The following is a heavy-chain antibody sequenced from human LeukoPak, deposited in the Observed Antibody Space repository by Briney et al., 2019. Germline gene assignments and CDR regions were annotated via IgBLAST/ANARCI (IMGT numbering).Heavy chain of an antibody. D-gene: IGHD2-15*01. J-gene: IGHJ4*02. CDR3: VVGHNYFDY. V-gene: IGHV4-59*01. CDR1: GGSISSYY. Sequence: SETLSLTCSVYGGSISSYYWSWLRQPPGKGLEWIGYIYYSGSINYNPSLKSRVTISVDTSKNQLSLKLSSVTAADTAVYYCVVGHNYFDYWGQGTLVTVSS. CDR2: IYYSGSI.